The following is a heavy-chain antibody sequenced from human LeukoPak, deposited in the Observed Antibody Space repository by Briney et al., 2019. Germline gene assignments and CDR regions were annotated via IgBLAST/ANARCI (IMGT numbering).Heavy chain of an antibody. CDR1: GGSFSGYY. CDR2: INHSGST. CDR3: ARVYYDSSGYYFDAFDI. D-gene: IGHD3-22*01. V-gene: IGHV4-34*01. J-gene: IGHJ3*02. Sequence: TSETLSLTCAVYGGSFSGYYWSWIRQPPGKGLEWIGEINHSGSTNYNPSLKSRVTISVDTSKNQFSLKLSSVTAADTAVYYCARVYYDSSGYYFDAFDIWGQGTMVTVSS.